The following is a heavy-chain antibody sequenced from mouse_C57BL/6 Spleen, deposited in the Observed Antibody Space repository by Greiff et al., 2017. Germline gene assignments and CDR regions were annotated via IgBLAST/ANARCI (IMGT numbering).Heavy chain of an antibody. CDR1: GFTFSSYG. CDR3: ARGDYGNYEGWYFDV. V-gene: IGHV5-6*02. D-gene: IGHD2-1*01. J-gene: IGHJ1*03. CDR2: ISSGGSYT. Sequence: DVKLVESGGDLVKPGGSLKLSCAASGFTFSSYGMSWVRQTPDKRLEWVATISSGGSYTYYPDSVKGRFTISRDNAKNTLYLQMSSLKSEDTAMYYCARGDYGNYEGWYFDVWGTGTTVTVSS.